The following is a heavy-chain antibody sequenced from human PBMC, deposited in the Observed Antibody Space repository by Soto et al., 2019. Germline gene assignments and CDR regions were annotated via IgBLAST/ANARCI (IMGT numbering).Heavy chain of an antibody. J-gene: IGHJ4*02. CDR2: IYYGGST. CDR1: GGSISSGGYY. V-gene: IGHV4-31*03. Sequence: QVQLQESGPGLVKPSQTLSLTCTVSGGSISSGGYYWSWIRQHPGKGLEWIGYIYYGGSTYYNRYLKSRVTISVDTSKNQFSLKLSFVTAADTAVYYCARADCSGGSCYNFDYWGQGTLVTVSS. CDR3: ARADCSGGSCYNFDY. D-gene: IGHD2-15*01.